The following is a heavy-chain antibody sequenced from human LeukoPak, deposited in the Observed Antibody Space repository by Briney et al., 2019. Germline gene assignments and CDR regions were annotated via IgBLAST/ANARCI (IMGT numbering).Heavy chain of an antibody. Sequence: PGGSLRLSCEASGFTFSSHSMTWVRQAPGKTLEWISYIGHAGSPAHHADSVRGRFTISRDNARNSLYLQMNSLTVEDTAVYYWARVQRPYWAIDLWGRGTLVTVSS. D-gene: IGHD2-21*01. CDR3: ARVQRPYWAIDL. V-gene: IGHV3-48*01. J-gene: IGHJ3*01. CDR1: GFTFSSHS. CDR2: IGHAGSPA.